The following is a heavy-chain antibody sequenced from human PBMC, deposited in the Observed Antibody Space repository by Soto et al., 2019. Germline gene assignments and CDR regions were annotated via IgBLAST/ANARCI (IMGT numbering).Heavy chain of an antibody. V-gene: IGHV4-59*08. Sequence: SETLSLTCTVSGGSINYSYWTWIRQPPGKGLEWIGYISYTGSANYNASLKSRVTISVDTSKNQFSLKLSSVAAEDTAIYYCATTRGIAVGGSFDHWGQGTLVTVSS. D-gene: IGHD6-13*01. J-gene: IGHJ5*02. CDR2: ISYTGSA. CDR3: ATTRGIAVGGSFDH. CDR1: GGSINYSY.